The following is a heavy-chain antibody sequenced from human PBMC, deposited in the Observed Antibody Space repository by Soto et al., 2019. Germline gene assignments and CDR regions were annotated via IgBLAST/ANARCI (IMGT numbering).Heavy chain of an antibody. Sequence: TLSLTCTVSGGSISSGDYYWSWIRQPPGKGLEWIGYIYYSGSTYYNPSLKSRVTISVDTSKNQFSLKLSSVTAADTAAYYCARDRSSWPYNWFDPWGQGTLVTVSS. CDR3: ARDRSSWPYNWFDP. J-gene: IGHJ5*02. D-gene: IGHD6-13*01. V-gene: IGHV4-30-4*01. CDR1: GGSISSGDYY. CDR2: IYYSGST.